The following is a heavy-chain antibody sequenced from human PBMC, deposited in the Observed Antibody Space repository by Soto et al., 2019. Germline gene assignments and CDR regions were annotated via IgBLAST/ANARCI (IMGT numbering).Heavy chain of an antibody. D-gene: IGHD2-8*01. CDR2: IFDSGST. V-gene: IGHV4-30-4*01. J-gene: IGHJ2*01. CDR3: AREIMPLTNDWYFDL. CDR1: RGSISGGVHS. Sequence: PSETLSLTCTVPRGSISGGVHSWTWIRQPPGKGLEWIGHIFDSGSTYYNPSLKSRLTISVDTSKNQFSLRLSSVTAADTAVYYCAREIMPLTNDWYFDLWGRGILITV.